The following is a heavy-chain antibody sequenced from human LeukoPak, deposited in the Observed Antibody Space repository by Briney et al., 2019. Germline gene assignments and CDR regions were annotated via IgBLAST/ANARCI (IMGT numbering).Heavy chain of an antibody. V-gene: IGHV3-21*01. CDR3: ARGDYDILTGYYMTDFDY. J-gene: IGHJ4*02. Sequence: PGGSLRLSCAASGFTFSSYSMNWVRQAPGKGLEWVSSISSSSSYIYYADSVKGRFTISRDNVKNSLYLQMNSLRAEDTAVYYCARGDYDILTGYYMTDFDYWGQGTLVIVSS. D-gene: IGHD3-9*01. CDR1: GFTFSSYS. CDR2: ISSSSSYI.